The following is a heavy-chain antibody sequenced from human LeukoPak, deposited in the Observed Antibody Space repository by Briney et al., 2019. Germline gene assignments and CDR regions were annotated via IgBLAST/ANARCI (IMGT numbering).Heavy chain of an antibody. V-gene: IGHV1-46*01. J-gene: IGHJ5*02. CDR2: ISPSGGST. CDR1: GYTFTSNY. Sequence: ASVKVSCKTFGYTFTSNYMHRVRQAPGQGPEWMGVISPSGGSTTYAQKFQGRVTLTRDMSTSTDYLELSSLRSEDTAVYYCARDNSVRDEAWWFNPWGQGTLVTVSS. D-gene: IGHD5-24*01. CDR3: ARDNSVRDEAWWFNP.